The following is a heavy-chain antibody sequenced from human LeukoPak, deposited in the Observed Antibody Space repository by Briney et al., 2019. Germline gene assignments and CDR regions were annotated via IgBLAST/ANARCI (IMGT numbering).Heavy chain of an antibody. J-gene: IGHJ3*02. CDR3: ARAGRAVGDAFDI. D-gene: IGHD1-26*01. CDR2: INSDGSST. CDR1: GFTFSSYW. Sequence: GGSLRLSCAASGFTFSSYWMHWVRQAPGKGLVWVSRINSDGSSTSYADSVKGRFTISRDNAKNTLYLQMNSLRAEDTAVYYCARAGRAVGDAFDIWGQGTMVTVS. V-gene: IGHV3-74*01.